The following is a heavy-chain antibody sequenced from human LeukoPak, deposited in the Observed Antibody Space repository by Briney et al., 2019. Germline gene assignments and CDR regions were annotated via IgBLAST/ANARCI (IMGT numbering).Heavy chain of an antibody. J-gene: IGHJ5*02. CDR2: ITGRGDET. CDR3: AKGAAAGLVDWFDP. CDR1: GFIFSNYA. Sequence: GGSLRLSCAASGFIFSNYALMWVRQAPGKGLEWVSSITGRGDETVYADSVKGRFSLSRDNSKNMLYLQMYSLGAEDTAIYYCAKGAAAGLVDWFDPWGQGTLVTVSS. V-gene: IGHV3-23*01. D-gene: IGHD6-13*01.